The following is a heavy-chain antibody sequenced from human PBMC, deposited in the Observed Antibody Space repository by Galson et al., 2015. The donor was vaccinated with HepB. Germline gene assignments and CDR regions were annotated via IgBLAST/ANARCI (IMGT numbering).Heavy chain of an antibody. J-gene: IGHJ3*02. CDR1: GYPFTSYG. D-gene: IGHD3-16*02. CDR3: ARQQASDYDYVWGSYRLDAFDI. V-gene: IGHV1-18*01. Sequence: SVKVSCKASGYPFTSYGISWVRQAPGQGLEWMGWISAYNGNTNYAQKLQGRVTMTTDTSTSTAYMELRSLRSDDTAVYYCARQQASDYDYVWGSYRLDAFDIWGQGTMVTVSS. CDR2: ISAYNGNT.